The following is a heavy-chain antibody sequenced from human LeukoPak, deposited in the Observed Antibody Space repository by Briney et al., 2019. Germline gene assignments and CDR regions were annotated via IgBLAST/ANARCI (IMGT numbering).Heavy chain of an antibody. Sequence: GGSLRLSCAASGFTVSSNYMSWVRQAPGKGLEWVSVFYSGGSTYYADSVKGRFTISRDNSENTLYLQMNSLRAEDTAVYYCALMVATDSPDYWGQGTLVTVSS. CDR2: FYSGGST. CDR3: ALMVATDSPDY. D-gene: IGHD5-12*01. J-gene: IGHJ4*02. V-gene: IGHV3-53*01. CDR1: GFTVSSNY.